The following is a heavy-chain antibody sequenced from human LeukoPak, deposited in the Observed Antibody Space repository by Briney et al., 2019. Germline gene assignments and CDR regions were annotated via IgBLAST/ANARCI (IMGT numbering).Heavy chain of an antibody. CDR3: ARVGGVVIPSYFDY. Sequence: PSETLSLTCTVSGGSISSSSYYWGWIRQPPGKGLEWIGSIYYSGSTYYNPSLKSRVTISVDTSKNQFSLKLSSVTAADTAVYYCARVGGVVIPSYFDYWGQGTLVTVSS. CDR1: GGSISSSSYY. D-gene: IGHD3-22*01. V-gene: IGHV4-39*07. CDR2: IYYSGST. J-gene: IGHJ4*02.